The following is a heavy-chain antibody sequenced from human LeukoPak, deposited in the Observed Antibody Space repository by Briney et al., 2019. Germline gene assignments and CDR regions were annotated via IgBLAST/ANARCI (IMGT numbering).Heavy chain of an antibody. D-gene: IGHD3-22*01. CDR2: IYYSGST. V-gene: IGHV4-59*01. CDR1: GGSISSYY. CDR3: ARGVRNYYDSSGYYPFDY. J-gene: IGHJ4*02. Sequence: SETLSLTCTVSGGSISSYYWSWIRQPPGKGLEWIGYIYYSGSTNYNPSLKSRVTISVDTSKNQFSLKLSSVTAADTAVYYCARGVRNYYDSSGYYPFDYWGQGTLVTVSS.